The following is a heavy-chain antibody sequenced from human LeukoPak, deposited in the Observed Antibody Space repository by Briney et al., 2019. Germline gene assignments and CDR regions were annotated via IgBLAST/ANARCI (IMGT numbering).Heavy chain of an antibody. CDR2: IRSKAYGGTT. D-gene: IGHD3-10*01. CDR3: TRAADKTYYYGSGSRYFHY. J-gene: IGHJ4*02. V-gene: IGHV3-49*03. Sequence: GGSLRLSCTASGFTFGDYAMSWFRQAPGKGLEWVGFIRSKAYGGTTEYAASVKGRFTISRDDSKSIAYLQMNSLKTEDTAVYYCTRAADKTYYYGSGSRYFHYWGQGTLVTVSS. CDR1: GFTFGDYA.